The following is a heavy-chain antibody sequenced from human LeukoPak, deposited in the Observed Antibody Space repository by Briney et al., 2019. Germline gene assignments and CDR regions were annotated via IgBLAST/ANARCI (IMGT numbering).Heavy chain of an antibody. Sequence: ASVKVSCKASGYTFTGYYMHWVRQAPGQGLEWMGWINPNSGGTNYAQKFQGRVTMTRDTSISTAYMELSRLRSDDTAVYYCARDPKVIVVPDSRNDRNDPWGQGTLVTVSS. V-gene: IGHV1-2*02. CDR3: ARDPKVIVVPDSRNDRNDP. CDR1: GYTFTGYY. CDR2: INPNSGGT. D-gene: IGHD1-1*01. J-gene: IGHJ5*02.